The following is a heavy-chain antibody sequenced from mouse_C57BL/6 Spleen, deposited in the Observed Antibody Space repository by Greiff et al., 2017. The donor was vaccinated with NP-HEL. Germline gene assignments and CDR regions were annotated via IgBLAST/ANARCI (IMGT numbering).Heavy chain of an antibody. CDR1: GFTFSDYY. Sequence: EVKVEESGGGLVQPGGSLKLSCAASGFTFSDYYMYWVRQTPEKRLEWVAYISNGGGSTYYPDTVKGRFTISRDNAKNTLYLQMSRLKSEDTAMYYCARHGRDAMDYWGQGTSVTFSS. J-gene: IGHJ4*01. CDR3: ARHGRDAMDY. V-gene: IGHV5-12*01. CDR2: ISNGGGST.